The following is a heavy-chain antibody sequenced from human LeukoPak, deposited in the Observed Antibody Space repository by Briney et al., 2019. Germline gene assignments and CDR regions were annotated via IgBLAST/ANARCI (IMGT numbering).Heavy chain of an antibody. CDR2: INPNSGGT. J-gene: IGHJ4*02. D-gene: IGHD3-22*01. V-gene: IGHV1-2*02. CDR3: ARGPSSWDYYDSSGYFSFDY. CDR1: GYTFSDYY. Sequence: ASVKVSCKTSGYTFSDYYIHWIRQAPGQGLEWMGWINPNSGGTNYAQKFQGRVTMTRDTSISTAYMELSRLRSDDTAVYYCARGPSSWDYYDSSGYFSFDYWGQGTLVTVSS.